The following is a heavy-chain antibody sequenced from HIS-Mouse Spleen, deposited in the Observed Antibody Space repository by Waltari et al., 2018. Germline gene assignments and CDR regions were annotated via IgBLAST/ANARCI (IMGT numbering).Heavy chain of an antibody. CDR2: IDWDDDT. D-gene: IGHD6-19*01. CDR1: GFSLSTSGMC. J-gene: IGHJ4*02. Sequence: QVTLRESGPALVTPTQTLTLTFTFSGFSLSTSGMCVGLIRQPPGKALEWLARIDWDDDTYYSTSLKTRLTISRDTSKNQVVLTMTNMDPLDTATYYCARIAEGYTSGWYAFDYWGQGTLVTVSS. V-gene: IGHV2-70*15. CDR3: ARIAEGYTSGWYAFDY.